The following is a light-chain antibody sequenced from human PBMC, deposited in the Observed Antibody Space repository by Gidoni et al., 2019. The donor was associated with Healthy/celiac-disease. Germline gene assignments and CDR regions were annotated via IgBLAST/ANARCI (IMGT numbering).Light chain of an antibody. Sequence: DMVMTQSQLSLPVTPGEPASISCRSSQTLLHSNGYNYLDWYLQKPGQSPQLLISLGSNRASGVPDRFSGSGSGTDFTLKISRVEAEDVGVYYCMQALQTPTFXPXTKVDIK. CDR1: QTLLHSNGYNY. V-gene: IGKV2-28*01. CDR3: MQALQTPT. J-gene: IGKJ3*01. CDR2: LGS.